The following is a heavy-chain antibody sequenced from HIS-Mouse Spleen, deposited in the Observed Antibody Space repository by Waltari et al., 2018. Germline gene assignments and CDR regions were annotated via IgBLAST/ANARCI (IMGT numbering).Heavy chain of an antibody. V-gene: IGHV3-30*18. CDR2: ISYDGSNK. CDR3: AKASSGWLDY. CDR1: GFTFSSYG. J-gene: IGHJ4*02. Sequence: QVQLVESGGGVVQPGRSLRLSCAASGFTFSSYGMHWVRQAPGKGLGGVAVISYDGSNKYYADSVQGRFTISRENSKNTLYLQMNSLRAEDTAVYYCAKASSGWLDYWGQGTLVTVSS. D-gene: IGHD6-19*01.